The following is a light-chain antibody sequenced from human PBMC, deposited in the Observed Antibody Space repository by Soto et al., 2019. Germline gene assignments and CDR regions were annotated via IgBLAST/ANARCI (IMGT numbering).Light chain of an antibody. CDR1: QGIRHD. Sequence: DIQMTQSPSSLSASVGDRVTITCRASQGIRHDLGWDQQKPGKAPKRLRYSAYNKQRAVPLRFSGSGSGTEFTLTFNSLQSEDFATYYSLQKNSYPGTFG. CDR2: SAY. J-gene: IGKJ3*01. V-gene: IGKV1-17*01. CDR3: LQKNSYPGT.